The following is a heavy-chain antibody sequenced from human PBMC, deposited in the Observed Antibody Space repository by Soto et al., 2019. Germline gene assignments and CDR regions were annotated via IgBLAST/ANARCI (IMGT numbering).Heavy chain of an antibody. J-gene: IGHJ6*03. V-gene: IGHV1-8*01. D-gene: IGHD2-2*01. Sequence: ASVKVSCKASGYTFTSYDINWVRQATGQGLEWMGWMNPNSGNTGYAQKFQGRVTMTRNTSISTAYMELSSLRSEDTAVYYCARTSGSAAIYYMEVWGKGTTVTVSS. CDR2: MNPNSGNT. CDR3: ARTSGSAAIYYMEV. CDR1: GYTFTSYD.